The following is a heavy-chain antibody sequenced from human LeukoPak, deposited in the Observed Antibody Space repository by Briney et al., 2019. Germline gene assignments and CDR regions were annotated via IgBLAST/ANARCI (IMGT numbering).Heavy chain of an antibody. J-gene: IGHJ4*02. Sequence: GGSLRLSCAASGFTFSSYWMGWVRQAPGKGLEWVANIKQDGSEKYYVDSVKGRFTISRDNAKNSLYLQMNSLRAEDTAVYYCARDRFHVTYYYDSSGYFSFNYWGQGTLVTVSS. CDR1: GFTFSSYW. CDR2: IKQDGSEK. V-gene: IGHV3-7*01. CDR3: ARDRFHVTYYYDSSGYFSFNY. D-gene: IGHD3-22*01.